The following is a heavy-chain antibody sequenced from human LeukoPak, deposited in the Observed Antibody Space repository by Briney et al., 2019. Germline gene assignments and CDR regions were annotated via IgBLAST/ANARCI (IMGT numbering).Heavy chain of an antibody. J-gene: IGHJ5*02. CDR1: GGSISSYY. Sequence: SETLSLTCTVSGGSISSYYWSWIRQPSGKGLEWIGYIYYSGSTNYNPSLKSRVTISVDTSKNQFSLKLSSVTAADTAVYYCARAAGTYNWFDPWGQGTLVTVSS. V-gene: IGHV4-59*01. D-gene: IGHD6-13*01. CDR2: IYYSGST. CDR3: ARAAGTYNWFDP.